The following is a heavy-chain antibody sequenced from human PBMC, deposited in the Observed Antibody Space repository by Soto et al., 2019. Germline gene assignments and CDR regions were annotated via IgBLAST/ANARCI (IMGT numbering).Heavy chain of an antibody. D-gene: IGHD3-10*01. CDR2: IYYSGST. J-gene: IGHJ5*02. V-gene: IGHV4-59*01. Sequence: SETLSLTCTVSGGSISSYYWSWIRQPPGKGLEWIGYIYYSGSTNYNPSLKSRVTISVDTSKNQFSLKLSSVTAADTAVYYCARVIGEGWFDPWGQGTLVTVPQ. CDR1: GGSISSYY. CDR3: ARVIGEGWFDP.